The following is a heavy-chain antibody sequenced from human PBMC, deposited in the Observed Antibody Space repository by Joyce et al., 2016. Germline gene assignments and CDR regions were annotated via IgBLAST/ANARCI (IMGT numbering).Heavy chain of an antibody. J-gene: IGHJ4*02. V-gene: IGHV4-39*01. Sequence: QLQESGPGLLKPSETLSLTCTVSNDSISKTNYYWGWIRQTPGRGLEWIGSIHYHGNTYYAPSLKSRVSSSIDTAKNQFSLKLTSVTAADTAVYYCATQAMVAVANPRSPLDYWGLGTLVTVSS. CDR1: NDSISKTNYY. CDR3: ATQAMVAVANPRSPLDY. D-gene: IGHD2-15*01. CDR2: IHYHGNT.